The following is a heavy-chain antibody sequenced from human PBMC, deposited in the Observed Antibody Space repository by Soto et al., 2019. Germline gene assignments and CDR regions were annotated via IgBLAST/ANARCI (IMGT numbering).Heavy chain of an antibody. CDR1: GYTFTSYY. CDR3: ARELIIRGNGDYYYYGMDV. D-gene: IGHD6-25*01. V-gene: IGHV1-46*01. CDR2: INPSGGST. J-gene: IGHJ6*02. Sequence: QVQLVQSGAEVKKPGASVKVSCKASGYTFTSYYMHWVRQAPGQGLEWMGIINPSGGSTSYAQKFQGRVTMTRDTSTSTVYMELSSLRSEDTAVYYCARELIIRGNGDYYYYGMDVWGQGTTVTVSS.